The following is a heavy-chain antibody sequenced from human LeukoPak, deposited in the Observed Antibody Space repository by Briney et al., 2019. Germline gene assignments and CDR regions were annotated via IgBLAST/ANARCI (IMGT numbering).Heavy chain of an antibody. CDR1: GFDFSTYW. J-gene: IGHJ4*02. CDR2: IKQDGSEK. D-gene: IGHD2-15*01. Sequence: PGGSLRLFCAASGFDFSTYWMSWVRQTPGKGLEWVANIKQDGSEKYYVDSVRGRFTISRDNAKNSLYLQMNNLRAEDTAVYYCARFGRGLEHPFDYWAQGTLVTVSS. CDR3: ARFGRGLEHPFDY. V-gene: IGHV3-7*01.